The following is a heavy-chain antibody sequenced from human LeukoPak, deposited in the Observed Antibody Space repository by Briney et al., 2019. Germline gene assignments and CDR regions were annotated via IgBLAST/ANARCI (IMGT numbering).Heavy chain of an antibody. CDR3: ARRGSCTNGVCEYFQY. Sequence: GESLKISCKGSGYTFPNYWIAWVRQMPGKGLEWMGFIYPGDSDTRYSPSFQGQVTISADKSISTAYLQWSSLKASDTAMYYCARRGSCTNGVCEYFQYWGQGTLVTVSS. D-gene: IGHD2-8*01. CDR1: GYTFPNYW. V-gene: IGHV5-51*01. CDR2: IYPGDSDT. J-gene: IGHJ1*01.